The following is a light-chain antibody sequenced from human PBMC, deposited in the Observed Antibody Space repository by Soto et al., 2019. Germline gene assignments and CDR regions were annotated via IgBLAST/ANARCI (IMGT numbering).Light chain of an antibody. J-gene: IGKJ1*01. CDR3: QHYNSYSEA. CDR2: KAS. Sequence: DIQMTQSPSTLSGSVGDRVTIPCRAGQTISSWLAWYQQRPGKAPKLLIYKASTLTSGVPSRFSGSGSGTEFTLTISSLQPDDFATYYCQHYNSYSEAFGQGTKVDIK. CDR1: QTISSW. V-gene: IGKV1-5*03.